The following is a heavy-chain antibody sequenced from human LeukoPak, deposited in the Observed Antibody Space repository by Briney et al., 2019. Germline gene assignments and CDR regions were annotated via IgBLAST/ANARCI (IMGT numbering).Heavy chain of an antibody. CDR3: ARANYYGSGKKDLDY. CDR2: MNPNSGNT. Sequence: ASVKLSCKASGYTFTTYDINWVRQATGQGLEWMGRMNPNSGNTGYAQKFQGRVTMTRNTSMSTAYMELNSLRSEDTAVYYCARANYYGSGKKDLDYWGQGTLVTVSS. V-gene: IGHV1-8*01. J-gene: IGHJ4*02. CDR1: GYTFTTYD. D-gene: IGHD3-10*01.